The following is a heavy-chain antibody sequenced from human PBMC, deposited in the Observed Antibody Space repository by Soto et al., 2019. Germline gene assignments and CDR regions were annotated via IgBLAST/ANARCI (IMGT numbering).Heavy chain of an antibody. V-gene: IGHV1-69*06. CDR2: VIPIFGTA. CDR1: GGTFSSYA. Sequence: QVQLVQSGAEVKKPGASVKVSCKASGGTFSSYAISWVRQAPGQGLEWMGGVIPIFGTANYAQKFQGRVTITADKSTSTAYRGLSSMRSEDTAVYYCQDSSSWYESYYYYGMDVWGQGTTVTVSS. J-gene: IGHJ6*02. CDR3: QDSSSWYESYYYYGMDV. D-gene: IGHD6-13*01.